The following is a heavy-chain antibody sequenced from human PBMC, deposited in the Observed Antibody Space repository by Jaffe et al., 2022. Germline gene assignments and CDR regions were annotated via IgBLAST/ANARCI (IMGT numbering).Heavy chain of an antibody. D-gene: IGHD3-10*01. J-gene: IGHJ4*02. CDR1: GFTFSRNA. V-gene: IGHV3-23*01. CDR3: AKDRAVPGDYFDY. Sequence: EVQLLESGGGLVQPGGSLRLSCAASGFTFSRNAMSWVRQAPGKGLEWVSSISGSGDRTNYADSVKGRFTISRENSKNTLYLQMNSLRAEDTAVYYCAKDRAVPGDYFDYWGQGTLVTVSS. CDR2: ISGSGDRT.